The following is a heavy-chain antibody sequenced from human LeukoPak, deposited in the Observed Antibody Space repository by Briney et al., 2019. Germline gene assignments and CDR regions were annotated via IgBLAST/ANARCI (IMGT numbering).Heavy chain of an antibody. CDR2: ISGSGENT. CDR1: GFTFSSYT. Sequence: GGSLRLSCAASGFTFSSYTMNWVRQAPGKGLEWVSSISGSGENTYYADAVKGRFTISRDASTNTMWMQMNSLRAEDTAIYYCAIFPILSVKAAKQNLDYWGQGTLVTVSS. V-gene: IGHV3-23*01. J-gene: IGHJ4*01. D-gene: IGHD2-15*01. CDR3: AIFPILSVKAAKQNLDY.